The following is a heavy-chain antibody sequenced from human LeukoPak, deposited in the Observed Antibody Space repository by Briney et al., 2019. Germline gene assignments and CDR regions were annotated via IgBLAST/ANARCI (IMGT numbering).Heavy chain of an antibody. CDR2: IYYSGST. J-gene: IGHJ5*02. V-gene: IGHV4-59*01. CDR1: GGSISSYY. CDR3: ARGFTLFDP. Sequence: PSETLSLTCTVSGGSISSYYWSWIRQPPGKGLEWIGYIYYSGSTNYNPSLKSRVTISVDTSKNQFSLKLSSVTAADTAVYYCARGFTLFDPWGQGTLVTVSS. D-gene: IGHD2/OR15-2a*01.